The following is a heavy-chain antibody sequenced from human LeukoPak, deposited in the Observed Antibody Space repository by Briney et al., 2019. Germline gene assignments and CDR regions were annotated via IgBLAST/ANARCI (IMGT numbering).Heavy chain of an antibody. J-gene: IGHJ5*02. CDR3: ARATYYDFWSGYWFDP. V-gene: IGHV1-18*01. D-gene: IGHD3-3*01. CDR1: GYMFIRYS. Sequence: GASVKVSCKPSGYMFIRYSMSWVRQAPGQGLEWMGWISAYNGNTNYAQKLQGRVTMTTDTSTSTAYMELRSLRSDDTAVYYCARATYYDFWSGYWFDPRGQGTLVTVSS. CDR2: ISAYNGNT.